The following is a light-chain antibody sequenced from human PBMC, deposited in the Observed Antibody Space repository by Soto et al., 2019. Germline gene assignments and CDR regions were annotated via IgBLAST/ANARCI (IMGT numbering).Light chain of an antibody. V-gene: IGKV3-20*01. CDR1: QSVSNNY. J-gene: IGKJ1*01. CDR3: QQYGSSGT. Sequence: EIVFTQSPGVLYLSTGERATLSCRASQSVSNNYLAWYQLTPGKAPRLLIYGASNTATGIPDRLSGSGSGTDFTLPIRRLEPEDFAVYYCQQYGSSGTFGQGTKVDI. CDR2: GAS.